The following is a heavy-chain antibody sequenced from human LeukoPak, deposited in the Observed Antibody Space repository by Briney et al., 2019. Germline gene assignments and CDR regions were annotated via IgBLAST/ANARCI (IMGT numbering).Heavy chain of an antibody. J-gene: IGHJ4*02. CDR2: IIPIFGTA. V-gene: IGHV1-69*13. CDR1: GGTFSSYA. Sequence: EASVKVSCKASGGTFSSYAISWVRQAPGQGLEWMGGIIPIFGTANYAQKFQGRVTITADESTSTAYMELSSLRSEDTAVYYCARGLGITGTAVDYWGQGTLVTVSS. D-gene: IGHD1-7*01. CDR3: ARGLGITGTAVDY.